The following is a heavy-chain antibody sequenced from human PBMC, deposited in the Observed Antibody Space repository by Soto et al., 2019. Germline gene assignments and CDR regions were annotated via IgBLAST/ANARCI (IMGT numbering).Heavy chain of an antibody. J-gene: IGHJ4*02. CDR1: GGSISSYY. CDR3: ARDIGKLAY. CDR2: IYYSGST. Sequence: PSETLSLTCTVSGGSISSYYWSWIRRSPGKGLEWIGYIYYSGSTNYNPSLKSRVTISVDTSKNQFSLKLSSVTAADTAVYYCARDIGKLAYWGQGTLVTVSS. V-gene: IGHV4-59*01. D-gene: IGHD1-1*01.